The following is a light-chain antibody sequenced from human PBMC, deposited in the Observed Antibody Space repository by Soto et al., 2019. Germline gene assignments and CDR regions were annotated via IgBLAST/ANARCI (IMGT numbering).Light chain of an antibody. J-gene: IGKJ4*01. CDR2: TAS. CDR1: HGISSH. V-gene: IGKV1-8*01. CDR3: QQYFSYPLT. Sequence: AIRMAQSPSSFSASTGDRVTITCRASHGISSHLAWYQVEPGKAPRLLIYTASYLESGVPSRFSGSGSGTDFTLTTSSLQSEDFAVYYCQQYFSYPLTFGGGTKVEIK.